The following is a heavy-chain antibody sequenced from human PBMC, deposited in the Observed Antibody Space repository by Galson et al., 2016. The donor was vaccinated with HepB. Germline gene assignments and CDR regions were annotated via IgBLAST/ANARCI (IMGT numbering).Heavy chain of an antibody. V-gene: IGHV3-30*04. J-gene: IGHJ4*02. D-gene: IGHD1-20*01. CDR2: ISYDGENK. Sequence: SLRLSCAASGFPFRTYSMHWVRQAPGKGLEWVALISYDGENKYFADSVKGRFTISRDNSRNTLYLQMSRLRPEDTAIYYCVRDADVTGATVMFFDSWGQGALVTVSS. CDR1: GFPFRTYS. CDR3: VRDADVTGATVMFFDS.